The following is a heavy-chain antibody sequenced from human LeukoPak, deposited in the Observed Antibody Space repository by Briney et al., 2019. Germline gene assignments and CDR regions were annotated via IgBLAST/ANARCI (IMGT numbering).Heavy chain of an antibody. Sequence: SETLSLTCAVYGGSFSGYYWSWIRQPPGKGLEWIGEINHSGGTNYNPSLKSRVTISVDTSKNQFSLKLSSVTAADTAVYYCARRARTAVVVVRAPYYFDYWGQGTLVTVSS. CDR1: GGSFSGYY. J-gene: IGHJ4*02. V-gene: IGHV4-34*01. D-gene: IGHD3-22*01. CDR2: INHSGGT. CDR3: ARRARTAVVVVRAPYYFDY.